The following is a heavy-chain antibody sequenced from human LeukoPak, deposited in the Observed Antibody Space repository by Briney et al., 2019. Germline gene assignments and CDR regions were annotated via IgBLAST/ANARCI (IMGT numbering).Heavy chain of an antibody. D-gene: IGHD3-22*01. Sequence: SETLSLTCAVYGGSFSGYYWSWIRQPPGKGLEWIGEINHSGSTNYNPSLKSRVTISVDTSKNQFSLKLSSVTAADTAVYYCARDTLYYDSSGYYYYGMDVWGQGTTVTVSS. J-gene: IGHJ6*02. CDR2: INHSGST. CDR1: GGSFSGYY. CDR3: ARDTLYYDSSGYYYYGMDV. V-gene: IGHV4-34*01.